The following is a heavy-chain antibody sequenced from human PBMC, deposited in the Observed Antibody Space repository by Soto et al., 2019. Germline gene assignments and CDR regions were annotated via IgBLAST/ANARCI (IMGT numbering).Heavy chain of an antibody. J-gene: IGHJ4*02. CDR1: GGSVSSGSYY. V-gene: IGHV4-61*01. CDR3: AREGGSGYAKRFDY. D-gene: IGHD5-12*01. Sequence: SETLSLTCTVSGGSVSSGSYYWSWIRQPPGKGLEWIGYIYYSGSTNYNPSLKSRVTISVDTSKNQFSLKLSSVTAADTAVYYCAREGGSGYAKRFDYWGQGTLVTVSS. CDR2: IYYSGST.